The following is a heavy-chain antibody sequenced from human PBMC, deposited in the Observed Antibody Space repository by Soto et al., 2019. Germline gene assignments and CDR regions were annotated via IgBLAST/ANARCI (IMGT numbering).Heavy chain of an antibody. CDR3: NTFTGSCSLYGMDV. D-gene: IGHD2-15*01. CDR2: IRSKANSYAT. J-gene: IGHJ6*02. Sequence: EVQLVESGGGLVQPGGSLKLSCAASGFTFSGSAMHWVRQASGKGLEWVGRIRSKANSYATAYAASVKGRFTISRDDSKKTAYLQMNSLKTEDTAVYYCNTFTGSCSLYGMDVWGQGTTVTVSS. CDR1: GFTFSGSA. V-gene: IGHV3-73*02.